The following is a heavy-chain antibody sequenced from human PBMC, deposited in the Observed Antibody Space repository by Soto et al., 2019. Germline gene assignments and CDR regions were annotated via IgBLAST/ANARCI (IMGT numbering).Heavy chain of an antibody. J-gene: IGHJ4*02. D-gene: IGHD6-19*01. CDR3: ARGSGMAVAGSFDY. Sequence: GGSLRLSCAASGFTFSSYAMHWVRQAPGKGLEYVSAISSNGGSTYYADSVKGRFTTSRDNSKNTLYLQMGSLRAEDMAVYYCARGSGMAVAGSFDYWGQGTLVTVSS. CDR2: ISSNGGST. V-gene: IGHV3-64*02. CDR1: GFTFSSYA.